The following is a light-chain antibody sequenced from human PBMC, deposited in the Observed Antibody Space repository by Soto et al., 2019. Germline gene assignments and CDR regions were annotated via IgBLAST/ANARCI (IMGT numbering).Light chain of an antibody. CDR3: ISYTSRRIYV. J-gene: IGLJ1*01. Sequence: QSVLTQPASVSGSPGQSITISCTGTSSDVGAYNYVSWYQQHPGRAPKLMIYEVSSRPSGVSNRFSGSKSDNTASLTISGLQAEEEADYYCISYTSRRIYVFGTGTKVTVL. CDR1: SSDVGAYNY. V-gene: IGLV2-14*01. CDR2: EVS.